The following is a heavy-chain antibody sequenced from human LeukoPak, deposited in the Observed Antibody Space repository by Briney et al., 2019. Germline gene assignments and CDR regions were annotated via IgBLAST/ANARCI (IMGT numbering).Heavy chain of an antibody. Sequence: GESLKISCRGSGYSFTTYWIGWVRQMPGKGLEWMGIIYPGDSDTRYSPSFQGHVTISADKSIGTAYLQWSSLKASDTAMYYCARSGGNYYDSSVYPYWGQGTLVTVSS. CDR1: GYSFTTYW. V-gene: IGHV5-51*01. CDR2: IYPGDSDT. J-gene: IGHJ4*02. D-gene: IGHD3-22*01. CDR3: ARSGGNYYDSSVYPY.